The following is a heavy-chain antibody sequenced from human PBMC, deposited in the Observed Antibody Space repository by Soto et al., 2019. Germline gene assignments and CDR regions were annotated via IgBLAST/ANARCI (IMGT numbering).Heavy chain of an antibody. Sequence: QVQLVESGGGLVKPGGSLRLSCAASGFTFSDYYMSWIRQAPGKGLEWVSYISSSGSTIYYADSVKGRFTISRDNAKTSLHLQMNGLRAEDTAVYYCAQTKWELQPPDAFDIWGQGTMVTVSS. CDR3: AQTKWELQPPDAFDI. CDR1: GFTFSDYY. V-gene: IGHV3-11*01. CDR2: ISSSGSTI. J-gene: IGHJ3*02. D-gene: IGHD1-26*01.